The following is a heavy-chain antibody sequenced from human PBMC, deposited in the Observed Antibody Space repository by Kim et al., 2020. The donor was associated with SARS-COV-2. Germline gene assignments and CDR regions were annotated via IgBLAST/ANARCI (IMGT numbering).Heavy chain of an antibody. CDR3: ARHASHIVLVVYAIGWFDP. V-gene: IGHV4-39*01. D-gene: IGHD2-8*01. Sequence: SETLSLTCTVSGGSISSSSYYWGWIRQPPGKGLEWIGTIYYSGSTYYNPYLKSRVTISVDTSKNQFSLKLSSVTAADTAVYYCARHASHIVLVVYAIGWFDPWGQGTLVTVSS. J-gene: IGHJ5*02. CDR1: GGSISSSSYY. CDR2: IYYSGST.